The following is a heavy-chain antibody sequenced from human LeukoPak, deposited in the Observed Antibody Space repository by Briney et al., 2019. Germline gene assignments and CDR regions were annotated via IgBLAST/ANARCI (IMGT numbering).Heavy chain of an antibody. CDR1: GFTFSTYA. Sequence: PGGSLRLSCAASGFTFSTYAMTWVRQAPGKGLEWVAVISYDGGNKYYADSVKGRFTISRDNSKNTLYLQMNSLRAEDTAVYYCAKERQLWYDYYYYGMDVWGQGTTVTVSS. CDR2: ISYDGGNK. V-gene: IGHV3-30*18. D-gene: IGHD5-18*01. CDR3: AKERQLWYDYYYYGMDV. J-gene: IGHJ6*02.